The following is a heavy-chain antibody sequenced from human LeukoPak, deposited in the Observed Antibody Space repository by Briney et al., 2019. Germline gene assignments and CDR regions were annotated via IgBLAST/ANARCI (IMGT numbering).Heavy chain of an antibody. J-gene: IGHJ6*02. Sequence: GGSLRLSCAASGFTLDNCAMHWVRQAPGKGLEWVSGISWNSGARGYADSVKGRFTISRDNAKKSLYPQMNSLRAEDTALYYCAKDIASGVSFYFYGMDVWGQGTTVTVSS. CDR1: GFTLDNCA. V-gene: IGHV3-9*01. D-gene: IGHD3-10*01. CDR3: AKDIASGVSFYFYGMDV. CDR2: ISWNSGAR.